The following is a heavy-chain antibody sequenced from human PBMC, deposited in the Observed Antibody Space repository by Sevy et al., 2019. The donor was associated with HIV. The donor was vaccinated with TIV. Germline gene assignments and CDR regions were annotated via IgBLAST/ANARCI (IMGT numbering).Heavy chain of an antibody. CDR3: ARVGPGMYAFVI. CDR1: GYTFTSYG. D-gene: IGHD1-26*01. V-gene: IGHV1-18*04. J-gene: IGHJ3*02. CDR2: ISAYNGNT. Sequence: ASVKVACKASGYTFTSYGISWVRQAPGQGLEWMGWISAYNGNTNYAQKLQGRVTMTTDTSTSTAYMERRSLRSDDTAVYYCARVGPGMYAFVIWGQGTMVTVSS.